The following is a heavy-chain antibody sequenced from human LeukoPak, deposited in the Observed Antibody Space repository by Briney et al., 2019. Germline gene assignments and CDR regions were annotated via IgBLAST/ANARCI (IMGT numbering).Heavy chain of an antibody. CDR2: IYYSGST. CDR3: ARNMRSYYYYMDV. CDR1: GGSISSSSYY. Sequence: PSETLSLTCTVSGGSISSSSYYWSWIRQPPGKGLEWIGYIYYSGSTNYNPSLKSRVTISVDTSKNQFSLKLSSVTAADTAVYYCARNMRSYYYYMDVWGKGTTVTISS. V-gene: IGHV4-61*01. J-gene: IGHJ6*03.